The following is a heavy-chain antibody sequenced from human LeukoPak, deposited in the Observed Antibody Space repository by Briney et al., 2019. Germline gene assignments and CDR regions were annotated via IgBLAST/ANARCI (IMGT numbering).Heavy chain of an antibody. CDR2: ISGSGGST. CDR3: ANVVTGTTYYYYYGMDV. Sequence: HSGGSLRLSCAASGFTFSSHTMNWVRQAPGKGLEWVSAISGSGGSTYYADSVKGRFTISRDNSKNTLYLQMNSLRAEDTAVYCCANVVTGTTYYYYYGMDVWGQGTTVTVSS. J-gene: IGHJ6*02. D-gene: IGHD6-19*01. V-gene: IGHV3-23*01. CDR1: GFTFSSHT.